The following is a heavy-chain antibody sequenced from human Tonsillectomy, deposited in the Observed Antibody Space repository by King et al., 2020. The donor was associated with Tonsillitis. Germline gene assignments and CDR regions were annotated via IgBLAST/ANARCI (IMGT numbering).Heavy chain of an antibody. J-gene: IGHJ4*02. CDR1: GYSFTGYY. D-gene: IGHD6-6*01. V-gene: IGHV1-2*02. Sequence: QLVQSGAEVKKPGASVKVSCKTSGYSFTGYYIHWVRQAPGQGLEWMGWINPNSGDTNYAQKFQGRVTMTRDTSISSVYMELRSLRSDDTAVFYCARVSTGGKYSIARSPLYYWGQGTLVTVSP. CDR2: INPNSGDT. CDR3: ARVSTGGKYSIARSPLYY.